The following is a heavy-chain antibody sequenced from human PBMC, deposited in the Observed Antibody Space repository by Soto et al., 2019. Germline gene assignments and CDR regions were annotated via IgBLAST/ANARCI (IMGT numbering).Heavy chain of an antibody. J-gene: IGHJ6*02. CDR1: GFTFSSYA. CDR3: ARDGSSSWVNYYYGMDV. CDR2: ISYDGSNK. V-gene: IGHV3-30-3*01. Sequence: GGSLRLSCAASGFTFSSYAMHWVRQAPGKGLEWVAVISYDGSNKYYADSVKGRFTISRDNSKNTLYLQMNSLRAEDTAVYSCARDGSSSWVNYYYGMDVWGQGTTVTVSS. D-gene: IGHD6-13*01.